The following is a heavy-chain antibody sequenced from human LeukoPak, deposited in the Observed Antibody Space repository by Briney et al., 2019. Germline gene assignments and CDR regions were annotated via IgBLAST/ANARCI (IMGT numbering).Heavy chain of an antibody. V-gene: IGHV3-7*01. CDR2: IRPDGSAS. CDR3: TRMRQPDY. CDR1: GFTFSSCW. Sequence: GGSLRLSCAASGFTFSSCWMTWVRRAPGKGLEWVAAIRPDGSASFFVDSVKGRFSVSRDNAKNSLSLHMNSLRVEDTAVYYCTRMRQPDYWGQGTLVTVSS. J-gene: IGHJ4*02. D-gene: IGHD6-13*01.